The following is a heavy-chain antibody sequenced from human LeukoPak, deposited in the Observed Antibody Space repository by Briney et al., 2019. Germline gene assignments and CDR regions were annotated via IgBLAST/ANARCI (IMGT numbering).Heavy chain of an antibody. CDR3: ARDGDYYYGSGSYWDY. Sequence: SETLSLTCTVSGGSISSSSYYWGWIRQPPGKGLEWIGSIYYSGSTYYNPSLKSRVTISVDTSKNQSSLKLSSVTAADTAVYYCARDGDYYYGSGSYWDYWGQGTLVTVSS. CDR2: IYYSGST. D-gene: IGHD3-10*01. J-gene: IGHJ4*02. V-gene: IGHV4-39*07. CDR1: GGSISSSSYY.